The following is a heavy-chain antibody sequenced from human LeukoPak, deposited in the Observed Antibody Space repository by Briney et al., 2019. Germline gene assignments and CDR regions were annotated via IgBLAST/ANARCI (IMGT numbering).Heavy chain of an antibody. CDR1: GFTFSSYS. V-gene: IGHV3-21*01. Sequence: GGSLRLSCAASGFTFSSYSMNWVRQAPGKGLEWVSSISSSSSYIYCADSVKGRFTIYRDNAKNSLYLQMNSLRAEDTAVYYCARARQYGSGSYYRGDFDYWGQGTLVTVSS. J-gene: IGHJ4*02. CDR2: ISSSSSYI. D-gene: IGHD3-10*01. CDR3: ARARQYGSGSYYRGDFDY.